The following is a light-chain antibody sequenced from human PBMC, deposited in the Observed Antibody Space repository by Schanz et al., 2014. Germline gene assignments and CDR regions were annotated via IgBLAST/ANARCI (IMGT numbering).Light chain of an antibody. CDR2: GAS. CDR3: QQYNNWPSIT. J-gene: IGKJ5*01. CDR1: PSIGHN. Sequence: EIVMTPSPAPPSVFPGQSATLSRRARPSIGHNFTWYQQKPGQAPGVLIYGASTRATGIPARFSGSGSGTEFTLTISGLQSEDFAVYYCQQYNNWPSITFGQGTRLEIK. V-gene: IGKV3-15*01.